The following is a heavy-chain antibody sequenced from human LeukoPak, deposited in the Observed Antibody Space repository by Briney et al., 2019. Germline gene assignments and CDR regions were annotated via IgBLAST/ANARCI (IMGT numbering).Heavy chain of an antibody. V-gene: IGHV4-59*01. D-gene: IGHD6-19*01. Sequence: SETLSLTCTVSGGSISSYYWTWIRQPPGKGLEWIGHVYHTGNTNYNPSLKSRVTLSVDTSKNQLSLNLNSVTPADTAVYYCAGGGQWLVYDCWGQGTLSPSPQ. CDR2: VYHTGNT. CDR3: AGGGQWLVYDC. J-gene: IGHJ4*02. CDR1: GGSISSYY.